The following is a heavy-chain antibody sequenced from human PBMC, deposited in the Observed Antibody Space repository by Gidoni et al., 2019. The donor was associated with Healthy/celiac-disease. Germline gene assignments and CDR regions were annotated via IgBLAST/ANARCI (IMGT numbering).Heavy chain of an antibody. CDR2: IIPIFGTA. Sequence: QVQLVQSGAEVQKPGSSVKVSCKASGGTFSSYAISWVRQAPGQGREWMGGIIPIFGTANYAQKFQGRVTITADESTSTAYMELSSLRSEDTAVYYCARAADKTWIQLWEHDIWFDPWGQGTLVTVSS. D-gene: IGHD5-18*01. CDR3: ARAADKTWIQLWEHDIWFDP. J-gene: IGHJ5*02. CDR1: GGTFSSYA. V-gene: IGHV1-69*01.